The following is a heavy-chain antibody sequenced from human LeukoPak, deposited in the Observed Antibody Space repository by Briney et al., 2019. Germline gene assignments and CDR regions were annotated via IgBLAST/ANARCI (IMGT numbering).Heavy chain of an antibody. J-gene: IGHJ5*02. Sequence: PGGSLRLSCAASGFTFSSYAMIWLRQAPGKGLEWVSTISGCCGSTYYADSVKGRFTISRDNSKNTLYLKMNSPRADDTPVYYCARSSPAINGYFDPWGQGTLVTVSS. CDR3: ARSSPAINGYFDP. V-gene: IGHV3-23*01. CDR1: GFTFSSYA. CDR2: ISGCCGST. D-gene: IGHD5-24*01.